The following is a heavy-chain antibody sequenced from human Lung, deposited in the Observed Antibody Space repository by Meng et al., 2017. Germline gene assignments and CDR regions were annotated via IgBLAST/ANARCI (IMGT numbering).Heavy chain of an antibody. V-gene: IGHV1-18*01. CDR2: ICSYYHNT. D-gene: IGHD3-10*01. Sequence: ASVKVSCKASGYPFNSYLITWVRQAPGQGLEWMRRICSYYHNTKCAQKFQGRVTMTTDTSTSTVNMELRSLRSDDTPVYFCARVLETLVRGVPRHTYYTMDVWGQGTTVTVSS. J-gene: IGHJ6*02. CDR1: GYPFNSYL. CDR3: ARVLETLVRGVPRHTYYTMDV.